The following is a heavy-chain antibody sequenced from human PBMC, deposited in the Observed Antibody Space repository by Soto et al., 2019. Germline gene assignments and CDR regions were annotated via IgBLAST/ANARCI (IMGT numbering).Heavy chain of an antibody. Sequence: QVQLVQSGAEVKKPGASVKVSCKASGYTFTSYYMHWVRQAPGQGLEWMGIINPSGGSTSYAQKFQGRVTMTRDTSTNTVYMELSSLRSEDTAVYYCARGGIAAAGKDYYYYGMDVWGQGTTVTVSS. V-gene: IGHV1-46*03. CDR1: GYTFTSYY. D-gene: IGHD6-13*01. CDR2: INPSGGST. J-gene: IGHJ6*02. CDR3: ARGGIAAAGKDYYYYGMDV.